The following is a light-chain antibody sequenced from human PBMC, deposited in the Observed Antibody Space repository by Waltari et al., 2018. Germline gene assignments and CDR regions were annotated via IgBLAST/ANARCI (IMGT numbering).Light chain of an antibody. CDR3: CSYAGRYTSV. J-gene: IGLJ2*01. V-gene: IGLV2-11*01. Sequence: QSALTQPRSVSGSPGQSVTLPCTGHNSDVGAYNYVSWYQHRPGKAPKLVIYDVDKRPSEVPDRFSGSKAGNTASLTISGLQADDEADYYCCSYAGRYTSVFGGGTKVTVL. CDR2: DVD. CDR1: NSDVGAYNY.